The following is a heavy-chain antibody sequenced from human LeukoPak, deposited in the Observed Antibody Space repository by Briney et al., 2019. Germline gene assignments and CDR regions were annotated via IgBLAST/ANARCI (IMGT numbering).Heavy chain of an antibody. CDR2: ISYDGSNK. D-gene: IGHD6-19*01. CDR1: GFTFSSYG. Sequence: PGRFLRLSCAASGFTFSSYGMHWVRQAPGKGLEWVAVISYDGSNKYYADSVKGRFTISRDNSKNTLYLQMNSLRAEDTAVYYCAKEDYSSGWCFDYWGQGTLVTVSS. J-gene: IGHJ4*02. CDR3: AKEDYSSGWCFDY. V-gene: IGHV3-30*18.